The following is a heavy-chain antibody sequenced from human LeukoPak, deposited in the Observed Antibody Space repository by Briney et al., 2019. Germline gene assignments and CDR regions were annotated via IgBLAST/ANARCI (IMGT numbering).Heavy chain of an antibody. CDR2: IRSKVYGGTT. D-gene: IGHD2/OR15-2a*01. J-gene: IGHJ4*02. CDR3: TRVRRFYASPFDF. CDR1: GFTFGDYA. V-gene: IGHV3-49*03. Sequence: GGSLRLSCAASGFTFGDYAMSWFRQAPGKGLEWVGFIRSKVYGGTTEYAASVNGTFTISRDDSKSIAYLQMDSLKTEDTAVYFCTRVRRFYASPFDFWGQGTLVTVSS.